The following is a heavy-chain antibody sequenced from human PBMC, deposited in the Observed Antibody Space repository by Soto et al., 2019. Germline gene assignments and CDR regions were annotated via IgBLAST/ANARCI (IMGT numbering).Heavy chain of an antibody. J-gene: IGHJ4*02. V-gene: IGHV1-69*02. CDR3: AHEPSGYSYGFDY. CDR2: IIPILGIA. CDR1: VYTFNTYF. D-gene: IGHD5-18*01. Sequence: SVKVCCKASVYTFNTYFIHWVRQATGQGLEWMGRIIPILGIANYAQKFQGRVTITADKSTSTAYMGLSSLRSEDTAVYYCAHEPSGYSYGFDYWGQGTLVTVSS.